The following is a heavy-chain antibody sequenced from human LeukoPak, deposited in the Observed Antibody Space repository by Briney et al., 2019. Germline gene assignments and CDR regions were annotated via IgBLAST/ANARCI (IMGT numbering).Heavy chain of an antibody. CDR3: AKPISGGLAVTADSFDP. CDR1: GFAFSVYA. V-gene: IGHV3-23*01. D-gene: IGHD6-19*01. Sequence: GGSLRLSCTASGFAFSVYAMSWLRQPPGKGLEWVSTINANSGTTSYAASVRGRFTISRDNSKNTLYLQLNSLRADDTATYYCAKPISGGLAVTADSFDPWGQGTLVVVSS. J-gene: IGHJ5*01. CDR2: INANSGTT.